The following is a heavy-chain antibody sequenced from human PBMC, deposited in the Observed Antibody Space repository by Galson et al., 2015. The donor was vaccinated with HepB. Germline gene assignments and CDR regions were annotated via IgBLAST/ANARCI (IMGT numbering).Heavy chain of an antibody. CDR3: AKLKEGIVSTFDY. V-gene: IGHV3-23*01. J-gene: IGHJ4*02. CDR1: GFTFSSYA. D-gene: IGHD3-16*02. Sequence: SLRLSCAASGFTFSSYAMSWVRQAPGKGLEWVSAISGSGGSTYYADSVKGRFTISRDNSKNTLYLQVNSLRAEDTAVYYCAKLKEGIVSTFDYWGQGTLVTVSS. CDR2: ISGSGGST.